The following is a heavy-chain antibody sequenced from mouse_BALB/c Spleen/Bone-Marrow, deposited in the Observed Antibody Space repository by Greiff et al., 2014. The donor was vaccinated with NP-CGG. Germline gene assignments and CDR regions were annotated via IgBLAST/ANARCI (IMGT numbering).Heavy chain of an antibody. CDR2: ILPGSGST. Sequence: QVQLQQSGAELMKPGASVKISCKAPGYTFSSYWIERVKQRPGHGLEWIGEILPGSGSTNYNEKFKGKATFTADTSSNTAYMQLSSLTSEDSAVYYCARRGYDGAYWGQGTLVTVSA. V-gene: IGHV1-9*01. CDR3: ARRGYDGAY. J-gene: IGHJ3*01. D-gene: IGHD2-14*01. CDR1: GYTFSSYW.